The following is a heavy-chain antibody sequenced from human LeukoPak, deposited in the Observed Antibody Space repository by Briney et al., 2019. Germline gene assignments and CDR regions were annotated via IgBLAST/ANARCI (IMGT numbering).Heavy chain of an antibody. J-gene: IGHJ3*02. Sequence: NPSETLSLTCTVSGGSISSYYWSWIRQPPGKGLEWIGYIYYSGSTNYNPSLKSRVTISVDTSKNQFSLKLSSVTAADTAVYYCARSRGYSGYAYDAFDIWGQGTMVTVSS. D-gene: IGHD5-12*01. V-gene: IGHV4-59*01. CDR3: ARSRGYSGYAYDAFDI. CDR2: IYYSGST. CDR1: GGSISSYY.